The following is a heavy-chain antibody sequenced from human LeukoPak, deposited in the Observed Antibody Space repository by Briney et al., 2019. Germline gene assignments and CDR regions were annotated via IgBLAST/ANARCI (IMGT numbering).Heavy chain of an antibody. J-gene: IGHJ4*02. CDR1: GYTFTGYY. V-gene: IGHV1-2*02. CDR3: AREPSYGWSLGY. CDR2: INPNSGGT. D-gene: IGHD6-19*01. Sequence: ASVKVSCKASGYTFTGYYMHWVRQAPGQGLEWMGWINPNSGGTNYARNFQGRVIMTRDTSISTAYMELSRLISDDTAVYYCAREPSYGWSLGYWGQGTLVTASS.